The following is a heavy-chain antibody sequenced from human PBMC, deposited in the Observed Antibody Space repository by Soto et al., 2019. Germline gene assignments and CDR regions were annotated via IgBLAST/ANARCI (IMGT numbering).Heavy chain of an antibody. J-gene: IGHJ3*02. CDR2: MNPNSGNT. Sequence: ASVKVSCKASGYTFTSYDINWVRQATGQGLEWMGWMNPNSGNTGYAQKFQGRVTMTRNTSISTAYMELSSLRSEDTGVYYCARDHDYIIGGNNYDAFDMWGQGPMVTVSS. CDR1: GYTFTSYD. CDR3: ARDHDYIIGGNNYDAFDM. D-gene: IGHD4-4*01. V-gene: IGHV1-8*01.